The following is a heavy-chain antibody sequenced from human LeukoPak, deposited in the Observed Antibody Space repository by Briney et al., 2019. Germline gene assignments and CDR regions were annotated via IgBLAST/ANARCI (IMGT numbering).Heavy chain of an antibody. J-gene: IGHJ5*02. V-gene: IGHV3-48*03. CDR1: GFTFSSYE. Sequence: GGSLRLSCAASGFTFSSYEMNWVRQAPGKGLEWVSYISSSGSTIYYADSVKGRFTISRDNAKNSLYLQMNSLRAEDTALYYCARDAGTADGSNWFDPWGQGTLVTVSS. CDR2: ISSSGSTI. D-gene: IGHD1-1*01. CDR3: ARDAGTADGSNWFDP.